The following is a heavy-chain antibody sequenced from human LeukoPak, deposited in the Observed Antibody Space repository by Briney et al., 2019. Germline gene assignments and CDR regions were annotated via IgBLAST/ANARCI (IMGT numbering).Heavy chain of an antibody. D-gene: IGHD3-10*01. CDR3: ASYRVVRGVISGWFDP. CDR2: ITAYNGNT. J-gene: IGHJ5*02. V-gene: IGHV1-18*01. CDR1: GYTFTNYG. Sequence: ASVRVSCKSSGYTFTNYGISWVRQAPGQALAWLGWITAYNGNTVYAQEFQGRVTMTTDTSTSTAYMELSSLRSEDTAVYYCASYRVVRGVISGWFDPWGQGTLVTVSS.